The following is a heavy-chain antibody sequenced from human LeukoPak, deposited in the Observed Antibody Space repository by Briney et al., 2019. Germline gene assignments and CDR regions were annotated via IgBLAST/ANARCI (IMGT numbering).Heavy chain of an antibody. D-gene: IGHD3-9*01. J-gene: IGHJ4*02. Sequence: PSETLSLTCAVYGGSFSGYYWSWIRQPPGKGLEWIGEINHSGSTNYNPSLKSRVTISVDTSKNQFSLKLSSVTAADTAVYYCARAGIRYFDWKHYFDYWGQGTLVTVSS. CDR1: GGSFSGYY. CDR2: INHSGST. V-gene: IGHV4-34*01. CDR3: ARAGIRYFDWKHYFDY.